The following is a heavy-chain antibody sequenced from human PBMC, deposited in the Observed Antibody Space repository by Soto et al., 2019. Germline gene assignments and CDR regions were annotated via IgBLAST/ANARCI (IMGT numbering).Heavy chain of an antibody. Sequence: EVQLLESGGDLVQPGGSLRLSCAASGFTFSSYAMSWVRQAPGKGLEWVSALSGGGSTTYYADSVKGRFTISRDNSKNTLFLQRNSLRAEDTGVYYCAKVDIVATINYWGQGTLVTVSS. CDR2: LSGGGSTT. CDR3: AKVDIVATINY. J-gene: IGHJ4*02. V-gene: IGHV3-23*01. CDR1: GFTFSSYA. D-gene: IGHD5-12*01.